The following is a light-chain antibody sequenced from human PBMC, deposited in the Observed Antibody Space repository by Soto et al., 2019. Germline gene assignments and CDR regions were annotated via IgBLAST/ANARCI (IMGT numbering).Light chain of an antibody. Sequence: DIQMTQSPSSLSASVGDRVTITCRASQSISSYLNWYQQKPGKAPKLLIYAASSLQSGVPSRFSGSASGTDFTLTISSLQPEDFAPYYCQQSYSTPLTFGGGTKVEIK. J-gene: IGKJ4*01. CDR3: QQSYSTPLT. V-gene: IGKV1-39*01. CDR2: AAS. CDR1: QSISSY.